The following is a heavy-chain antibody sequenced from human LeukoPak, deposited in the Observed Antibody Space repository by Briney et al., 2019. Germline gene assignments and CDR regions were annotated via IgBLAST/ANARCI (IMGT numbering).Heavy chain of an antibody. D-gene: IGHD3-10*01. CDR2: ISSNGGST. CDR1: GFTFITYG. J-gene: IGHJ4*02. Sequence: GGSLRLSCAASGFTFITYGMHWVRQAPGKGLEYVSAISSNGGSTYYANSVKGRFTISRDNSKNTLYLQMGSLRAEDMAVYYCARDLGGGSGSPLGYWGQGTLVTVSS. V-gene: IGHV3-64*01. CDR3: ARDLGGGSGSPLGY.